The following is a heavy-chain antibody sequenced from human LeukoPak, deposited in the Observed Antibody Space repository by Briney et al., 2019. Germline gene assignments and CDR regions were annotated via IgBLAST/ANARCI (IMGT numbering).Heavy chain of an antibody. V-gene: IGHV3-23*01. D-gene: IGHD6-13*01. CDR2: ISGGYGST. Sequence: PGGSLRLSCAASGFTFSSYAMSWVRQAPGRGLEWVSSISGGYGSTFYADSVKGRITISRDNSKNTLYLQMNSLRVEDTAVYYCVKGSNTYSITSYWYFDLWGRGTLVTVSS. CDR1: GFTFSSYA. J-gene: IGHJ2*01. CDR3: VKGSNTYSITSYWYFDL.